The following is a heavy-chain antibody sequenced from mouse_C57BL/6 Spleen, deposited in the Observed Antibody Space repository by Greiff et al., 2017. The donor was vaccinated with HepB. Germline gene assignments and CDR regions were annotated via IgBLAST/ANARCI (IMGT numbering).Heavy chain of an antibody. V-gene: IGHV5-6*01. D-gene: IGHD1-1*01. CDR3: ARLYYEAYYFDY. Sequence: DVHLVESGGDLVKPGGSLKLSCAASGFTFSSYGMSWVRQTPDKRLEWVATISSGGSYTYYPDSVKGRFTISRDNAKNTLYLQMSSLKSEDTAMYYCARLYYEAYYFDYWGQGTTLTVSS. CDR1: GFTFSSYG. CDR2: ISSGGSYT. J-gene: IGHJ2*01.